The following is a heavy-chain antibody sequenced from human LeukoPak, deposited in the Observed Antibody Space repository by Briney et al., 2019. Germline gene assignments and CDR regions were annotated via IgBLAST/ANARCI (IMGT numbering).Heavy chain of an antibody. D-gene: IGHD3-22*01. CDR3: ARDTVHYYDSSGYYN. CDR1: GYTFTSYG. J-gene: IGHJ4*02. V-gene: IGHV1-18*01. CDR2: ISAYNGNT. Sequence: ASVKVSCKASGYTFTSYGISWVRQAPGQGLEWMGWISAYNGNTNYAQKHQGRVTMTTDTSTSTAYMELRSLRSDDTAVYYCARDTVHYYDSSGYYNWGQGTLVTVSS.